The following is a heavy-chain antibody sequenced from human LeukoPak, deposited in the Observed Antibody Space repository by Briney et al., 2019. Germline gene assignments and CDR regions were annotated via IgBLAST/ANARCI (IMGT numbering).Heavy chain of an antibody. J-gene: IGHJ5*02. D-gene: IGHD3-10*01. CDR3: AKVVTNYYGSGSPNWFDP. V-gene: IGHV3-23*01. CDR1: GFSFSSYA. CDR2: ISGSGGST. Sequence: GGSLRLCCAASGFSFSSYAMSWVRQAPGKGLEWVSAISGSGGSTYYADSVKGRFTISRDNSKNTLYLQMNSLRAEDTAVYYCAKVVTNYYGSGSPNWFDPWGQGTLVTVSS.